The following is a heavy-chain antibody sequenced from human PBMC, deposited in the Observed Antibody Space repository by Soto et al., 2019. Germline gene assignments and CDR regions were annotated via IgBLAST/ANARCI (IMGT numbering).Heavy chain of an antibody. CDR3: ARGRPRSGTPFYYSGLDV. CDR1: GGTFSTYV. J-gene: IGHJ6*02. CDR2: VIPMSGSS. Sequence: QVQLVQSGAEVKKPGSSVKVSCKASGGTFSTYVISWVRQAPGQGLEWMGRVIPMSGSSNYAQKFQGRVTITADKDTSIAYMEVRSLRSEDTAVYYCARGRPRSGTPFYYSGLDVWGQGTKVIVSS. V-gene: IGHV1-69*06. D-gene: IGHD1-1*01.